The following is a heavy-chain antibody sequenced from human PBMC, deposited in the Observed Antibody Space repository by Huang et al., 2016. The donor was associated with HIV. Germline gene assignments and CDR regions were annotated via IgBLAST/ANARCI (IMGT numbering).Heavy chain of an antibody. CDR2: IIPIFGTA. Sequence: QVQLVQSGAEVKKPGSSVKVSCKASGGTFSSYAIRWVRQAPGQGLEWMGGIIPIFGTANYAQKFQGRGTITADEATSTAYMELSSLRSEDTAVYYCARVESRRYYDSSGYYYWGQGTLVTVSS. CDR3: ARVESRRYYDSSGYYY. J-gene: IGHJ4*02. CDR1: GGTFSSYA. D-gene: IGHD3-22*01. V-gene: IGHV1-69*01.